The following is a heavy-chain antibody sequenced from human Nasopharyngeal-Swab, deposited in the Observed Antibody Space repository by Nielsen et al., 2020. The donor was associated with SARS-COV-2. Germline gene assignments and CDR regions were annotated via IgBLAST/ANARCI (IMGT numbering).Heavy chain of an antibody. CDR3: ARGRDCTNGVCYAGGTDAFDI. J-gene: IGHJ3*02. CDR2: INHSGGRT. Sequence: WVRKAPGKGLECRVIINHSGGRTSYAQKVQGRVTMTRATSTSTVYMELCSLRSEDTAVYFCARGRDCTNGVCYAGGTDAFDIWGQGTMVTVSS. V-gene: IGHV1-46*01. D-gene: IGHD2-8*01.